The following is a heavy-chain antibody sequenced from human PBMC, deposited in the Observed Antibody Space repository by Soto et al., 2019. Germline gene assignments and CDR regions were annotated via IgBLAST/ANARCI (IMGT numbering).Heavy chain of an antibody. D-gene: IGHD6-19*01. CDR2: ISGRGGRA. CDR3: PKDRSQGAVAGTSDFDY. V-gene: IGHV3-23*01. CDR1: GFSFSSYA. J-gene: IGHJ4*02. Sequence: GGSLRLSXAASGFSFSSYALNWVRQAPGKGLEWVSTISGRGGRAYYADSVKGRFTISRDNSKNALYLQLDSLRAEDTAVYYWPKDRSQGAVAGTSDFDYWGQGTLVTVSS.